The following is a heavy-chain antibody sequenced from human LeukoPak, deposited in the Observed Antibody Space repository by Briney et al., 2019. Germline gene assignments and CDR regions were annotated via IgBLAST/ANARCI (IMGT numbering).Heavy chain of an antibody. D-gene: IGHD5-24*01. CDR1: GFSVTNNY. CDR2: FYDGGAT. Sequence: TGGSLRLSCAVSGFSVTNNYMSWVRQAPGKGLEWVSVFYDGGATYYADSVKGRFTISRDNSENTLYLQMKSLRAEDTAVYYCPRGDSYNFFDSWGQGTLVTVSS. V-gene: IGHV3-53*01. J-gene: IGHJ4*02. CDR3: PRGDSYNFFDS.